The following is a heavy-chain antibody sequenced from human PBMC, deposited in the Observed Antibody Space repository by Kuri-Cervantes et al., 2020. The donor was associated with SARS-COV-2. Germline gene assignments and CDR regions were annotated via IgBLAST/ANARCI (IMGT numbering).Heavy chain of an antibody. V-gene: IGHV3-21*01. D-gene: IGHD3-9*01. CDR3: ARDPGGVFLRGIMILSAHWFDT. CDR1: GFTVSTYT. CDR2: ISGSGSYI. Sequence: LSLTCAASGFTVSTYTMTWVRQAPGKALEWVSSISGSGSYIYYADSVKGRFTISGDDATNSLHLQMNSLRAEDTAVYYCARDPGGVFLRGIMILSAHWFDTWGQGTLVTVSS. J-gene: IGHJ5*02.